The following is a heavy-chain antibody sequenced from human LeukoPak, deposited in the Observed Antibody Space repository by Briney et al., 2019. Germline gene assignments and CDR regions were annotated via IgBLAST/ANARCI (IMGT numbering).Heavy chain of an antibody. D-gene: IGHD3-22*01. CDR3: AKASAMIVVVSKHFDY. J-gene: IGHJ4*02. CDR2: ISGNSGST. Sequence: GGSLRLSCAASGFTFSSYGMSWVRQAPGKGLEWVSGISGNSGSTYYADSVKGRFTISRDNSKNTLYVQMNSLRAEDTAVYYCAKASAMIVVVSKHFDYWGQGTLVTVSS. V-gene: IGHV3-23*01. CDR1: GFTFSSYG.